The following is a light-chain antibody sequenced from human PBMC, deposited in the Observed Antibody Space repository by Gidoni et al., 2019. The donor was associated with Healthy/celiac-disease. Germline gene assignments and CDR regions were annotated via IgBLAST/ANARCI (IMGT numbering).Light chain of an antibody. CDR2: AAS. CDR3: QQSYSTLTWT. J-gene: IGKJ1*01. Sequence: DIQMTQSPSSLSASVGDRVTITCRASQSISSYLNWYQQKPGKAPKLLIYAASSLQSWDPSRFSVSGSGTDFTLTISSLQPEDFATYYCQQSYSTLTWTFGQGTKVEIK. V-gene: IGKV1-39*01. CDR1: QSISSY.